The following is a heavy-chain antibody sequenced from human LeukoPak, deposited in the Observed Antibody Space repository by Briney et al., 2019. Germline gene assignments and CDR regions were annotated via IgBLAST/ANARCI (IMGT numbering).Heavy chain of an antibody. CDR3: AREMKSPYYYDSSGKYYFDY. D-gene: IGHD3-22*01. V-gene: IGHV1-8*03. J-gene: IGHJ4*02. Sequence: ASVKVSCKASGYTFTSYDINWVRQATGQGLEWMGWMNPNSGNTGYAQKFQGRVTITRNTSISTAYMELSSLRSEDTAVYYCAREMKSPYYYDSSGKYYFDYWGQGTLVTVPS. CDR1: GYTFTSYD. CDR2: MNPNSGNT.